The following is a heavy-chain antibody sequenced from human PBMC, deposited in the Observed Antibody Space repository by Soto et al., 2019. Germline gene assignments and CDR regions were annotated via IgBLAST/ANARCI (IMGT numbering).Heavy chain of an antibody. CDR1: GGTFSSYT. V-gene: IGHV1-69*02. D-gene: IGHD5-12*01. J-gene: IGHJ5*02. Sequence: QVQLVQSGAEVKKPGSSVKVSCKAAGGTFSSYTISWVRQAPGQGLESMGRTIPILGIANYAQKFQGRVTITADKSTSTAYMELSSLRSEHTAVYYRARGGRRWLQRPSNWFDPWGQGTLVTVSS. CDR3: ARGGRRWLQRPSNWFDP. CDR2: TIPILGIA.